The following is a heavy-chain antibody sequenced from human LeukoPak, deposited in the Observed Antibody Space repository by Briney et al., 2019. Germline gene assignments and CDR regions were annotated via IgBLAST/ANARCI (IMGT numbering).Heavy chain of an antibody. CDR3: ARGGSFNNY. CDR2: ITRNGATA. J-gene: IGHJ4*02. Sequence: GGSLRLSCAASGFTFVEYGMTWVRQAPGKGLEWVSGITRNGATAGYADSVKGRFTISRDNAKNSLYLQMNSLRVEDTALYFCARGGSFNNYWGQGTLVTVSA. V-gene: IGHV3-20*04. D-gene: IGHD3-10*01. CDR1: GFTFVEYG.